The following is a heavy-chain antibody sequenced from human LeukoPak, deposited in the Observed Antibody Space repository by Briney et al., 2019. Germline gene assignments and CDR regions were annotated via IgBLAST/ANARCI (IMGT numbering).Heavy chain of an antibody. CDR3: AREGCTNGVCYTHQYYLDY. D-gene: IGHD2-8*01. V-gene: IGHV1-46*01. Sequence: ASVKVSCKASGYTFTSYYMHWVRQAPGQGLEWMGIINPSGGSTSYAQKFQGRVTMTRDTSTSTVYMELSSLRSEDTAVYYCAREGCTNGVCYTHQYYLDYWGQGTLVTVSS. J-gene: IGHJ4*02. CDR2: INPSGGST. CDR1: GYTFTSYY.